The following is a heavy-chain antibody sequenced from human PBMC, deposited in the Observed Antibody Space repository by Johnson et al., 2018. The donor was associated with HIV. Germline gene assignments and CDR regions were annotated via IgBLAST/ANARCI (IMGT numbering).Heavy chain of an antibody. D-gene: IGHD6-13*01. V-gene: IGHV3-20*04. CDR2: INWNGGRT. Sequence: VQLVESGGGVVRPGGSLRLSCAASGFTFDDYVMSWVRQAPGKGLEWVSGINWNGGRTAYADSVNGRFTISRDNSKNTLYLQMNSLRAEDTAVYYCAKVSSQSSSWYDAFDIWGQGTMVTVSS. CDR1: GFTFDDYV. CDR3: AKVSSQSSSWYDAFDI. J-gene: IGHJ3*02.